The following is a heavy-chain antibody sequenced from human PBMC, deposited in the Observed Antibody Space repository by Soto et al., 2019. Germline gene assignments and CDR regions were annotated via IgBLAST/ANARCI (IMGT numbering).Heavy chain of an antibody. CDR3: ARHGYNYGGGYFDY. J-gene: IGHJ4*02. CDR2: ISGSGDST. D-gene: IGHD5-18*01. Sequence: PGGSLRLSCAASGFTFSTYAMNWVRQAPGKGLEWVSGISGSGDSTYYADSVKGRFTDSRDNSKNTLYLQMNSLRAEDTAVFYCARHGYNYGGGYFDYWGQGTLVTVSS. CDR1: GFTFSTYA. V-gene: IGHV3-23*01.